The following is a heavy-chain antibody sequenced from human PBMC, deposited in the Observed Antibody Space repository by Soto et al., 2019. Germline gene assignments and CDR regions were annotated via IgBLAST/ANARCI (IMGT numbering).Heavy chain of an antibody. D-gene: IGHD6-19*01. CDR3: ARGKSSSGWYYFDY. CDR2: IYYSGST. V-gene: IGHV4-30-4*01. J-gene: IGHJ4*02. CDR1: GGSISSGDYY. Sequence: PSETLSLTCTVSGGSISSGDYYWSWIRQPPGKGLEWIGYIYYSGSTYYNPSLKSRVTISVDTSKNQFYLKLSSVTAADTAVYYCARGKSSSGWYYFDYWGQGTLVTVSS.